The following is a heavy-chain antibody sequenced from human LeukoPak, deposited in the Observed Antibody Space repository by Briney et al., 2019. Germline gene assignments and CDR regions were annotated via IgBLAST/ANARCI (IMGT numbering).Heavy chain of an antibody. D-gene: IGHD3-22*01. CDR3: ASPNYPDSSGYYTDYYYSMDV. J-gene: IGHJ6*02. V-gene: IGHV3-74*01. CDR2: INSDGSFT. CDR1: GFTFSSYS. Sequence: GGSLRLSCAASGFTFSSYSMNWVRQAPGKGLVWVSRINSDGSFTGYAGSVKGRFTISRDNAKNTLYLEMNSLRAEDTAVYYCASPNYPDSSGYYTDYYYSMDVWGQGTTVTVSS.